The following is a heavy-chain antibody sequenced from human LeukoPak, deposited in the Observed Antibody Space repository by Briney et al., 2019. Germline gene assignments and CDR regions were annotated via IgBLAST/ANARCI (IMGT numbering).Heavy chain of an antibody. CDR2: MNPNSGNT. CDR1: GYTFTSYD. J-gene: IGHJ6*02. Sequence: GASVTVSCTASGYTFTSYDINWVRQATGQGLEWMGWMNPNSGNTGYAQNFQGRVTMTRDTSISTAYMELSSLRSEDTAVYYCAREKVMMGAAANLPHYGMDVWGQGTTVTVSS. D-gene: IGHD2-15*01. CDR3: AREKVMMGAAANLPHYGMDV. V-gene: IGHV1-8*01.